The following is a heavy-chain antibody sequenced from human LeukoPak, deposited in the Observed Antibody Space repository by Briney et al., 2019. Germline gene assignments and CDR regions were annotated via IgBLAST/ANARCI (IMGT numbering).Heavy chain of an antibody. Sequence: ASVKVSCKASGYTFPSYGISWVRQAPGQGLEWMGWISAYNGNTNYAQKFQGRVTMTTGTSTSTAYMELRSLRSDDTAVYYCARGLGITMVRQPSGGWFDPWGQGTLVTVSS. D-gene: IGHD3-10*01. J-gene: IGHJ5*02. V-gene: IGHV1-18*01. CDR1: GYTFPSYG. CDR3: ARGLGITMVRQPSGGWFDP. CDR2: ISAYNGNT.